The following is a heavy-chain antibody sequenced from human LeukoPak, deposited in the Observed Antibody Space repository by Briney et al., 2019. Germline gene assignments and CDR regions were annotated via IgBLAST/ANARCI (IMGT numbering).Heavy chain of an antibody. Sequence: GGSLRLSCAASGFTFSSYGMHWVRQAPGKGLEWVAFIRYDGSNKYYADSVKGRFTISRDNSKNTLYLQMNSLRAEDTAVYYCAKLPYCCSTSCYSYYMDVWGKGTTVIVSS. CDR3: AKLPYCCSTSCYSYYMDV. D-gene: IGHD2-2*02. V-gene: IGHV3-30*02. CDR1: GFTFSSYG. CDR2: IRYDGSNK. J-gene: IGHJ6*03.